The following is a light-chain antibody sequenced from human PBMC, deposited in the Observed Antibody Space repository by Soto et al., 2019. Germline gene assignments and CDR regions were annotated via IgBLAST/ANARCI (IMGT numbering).Light chain of an antibody. V-gene: IGKV1-5*03. CDR1: QSISSW. CDR3: QQYKSYSWT. Sequence: DIQMTQSPSTLSASVGDRVTITCRASQSISSWLAWYQQKPGKAPKLLIYRASSLQSGVPSRFSGSGSGTEFTLNISSLQPDDVATYYCQQYKSYSWTFGQGTKVEIK. CDR2: RAS. J-gene: IGKJ1*01.